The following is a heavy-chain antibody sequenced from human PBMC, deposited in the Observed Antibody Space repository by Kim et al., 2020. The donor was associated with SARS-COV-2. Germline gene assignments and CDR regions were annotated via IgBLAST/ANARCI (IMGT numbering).Heavy chain of an antibody. V-gene: IGHV7-4-1*02. J-gene: IGHJ5*02. Sequence: ASVKVSCKASGYTFTNYAMNWVRQAPGQGLEWMGWINTNTGNPTYAQGFTGRFVFSSDTSVSTAYLQISSLKAEDTAMYYCARVVTTGTTGGFDPWGQGTLVTVSS. CDR2: INTNTGNP. CDR1: GYTFTNYA. D-gene: IGHD1-7*01. CDR3: ARVVTTGTTGGFDP.